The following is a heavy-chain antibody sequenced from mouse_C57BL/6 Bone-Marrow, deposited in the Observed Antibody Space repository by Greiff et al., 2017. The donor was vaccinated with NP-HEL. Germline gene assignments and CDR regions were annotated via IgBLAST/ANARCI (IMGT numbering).Heavy chain of an antibody. CDR3: AREKIGDVDY. Sequence: DVQLVESEGGLVQPGSSMKLSCTASGFTFSDYYMAWVRQVPEKGLEWVANINSDGSSTYYLDSLKSRFIISRDNAKNILYLQMSSLKSEDTATYYCAREKIGDVDYWGQGTTLTVSS. J-gene: IGHJ2*01. D-gene: IGHD3-1*01. CDR1: GFTFSDYY. V-gene: IGHV5-16*01. CDR2: INSDGSST.